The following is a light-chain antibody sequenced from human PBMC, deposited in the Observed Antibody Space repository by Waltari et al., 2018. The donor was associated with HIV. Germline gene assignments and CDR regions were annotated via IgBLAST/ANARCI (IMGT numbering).Light chain of an antibody. CDR3: SSYSARGFVV. Sequence: HSALTQPASVSGSPGQSITISCTGPTSDLSDFNFFSWYQQSPGRAPKLIIFEVYSRPSGISDRFSGSKSGVTASLTISALRAEDEADYFCSSYSARGFVVFGGGTKVTVL. J-gene: IGLJ3*02. CDR1: TSDLSDFNF. V-gene: IGLV2-14*01. CDR2: EVY.